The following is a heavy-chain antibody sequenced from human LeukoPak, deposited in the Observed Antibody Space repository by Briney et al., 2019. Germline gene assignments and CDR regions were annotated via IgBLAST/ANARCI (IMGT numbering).Heavy chain of an antibody. CDR1: GFTLSSNY. V-gene: IGHV3-53*01. CDR3: ASLGDYYDSSGYYY. Sequence: PGGSLRLSCAASGFTLSSNYMSWVRQAPGKGLEWVSVIYSGGSTYYADSVKGRFTISRDNSKNTLYLQINSLRAEDTAVYYCASLGDYYDSSGYYYWGQGTLVTVSS. J-gene: IGHJ4*02. D-gene: IGHD3-22*01. CDR2: IYSGGST.